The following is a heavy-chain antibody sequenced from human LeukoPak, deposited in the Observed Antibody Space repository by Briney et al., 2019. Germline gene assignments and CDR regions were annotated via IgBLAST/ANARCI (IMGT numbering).Heavy chain of an antibody. D-gene: IGHD6-13*01. J-gene: IGHJ4*02. V-gene: IGHV1-2*02. CDR1: GYTFTGYY. CDR2: INPNSGGT. Sequence: GASVKVSCKASGYTFTGYYMHWVRQAPGQGLEWMGWINPNSGGTNYAQKFQGRVTMTRDTSISTAYMELSRLRSDDTAVYYCARDSTGPHGRIAAAGTGDCWGQGTLVTVSS. CDR3: ARDSTGPHGRIAAAGTGDC.